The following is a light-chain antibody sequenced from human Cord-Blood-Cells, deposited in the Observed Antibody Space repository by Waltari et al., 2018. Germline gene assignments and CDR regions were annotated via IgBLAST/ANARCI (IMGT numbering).Light chain of an antibody. CDR3: QQYYSTPYT. Sequence: DIVMTQSPDSLAVSLGEGATITCKSSQSVLYSSNNKNYLAWYQQKPGQPPKLLIYWASTRESGVPERFSGSGSGTDFTLTISSLQAEDVAVYYCQQYYSTPYTFGQGTKLEIK. CDR2: WAS. CDR1: QSVLYSSNNKNY. V-gene: IGKV4-1*01. J-gene: IGKJ2*01.